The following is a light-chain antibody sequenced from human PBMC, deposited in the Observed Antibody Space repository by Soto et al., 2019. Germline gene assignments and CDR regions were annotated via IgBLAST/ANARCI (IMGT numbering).Light chain of an antibody. CDR2: EVS. CDR3: TSHTASSTWV. CDR1: SSDVGGYNY. J-gene: IGLJ3*02. V-gene: IGLV2-14*01. Sequence: QSALTQPASVSGSPRQSITISCTGTSSDVGGYNYVSWYQQHPGKAPKLMIYEVSNRPSGVSNRFSGSKSANTASLTISGLQAEDEADYYCTSHTASSTWVFGGGTKLTVL.